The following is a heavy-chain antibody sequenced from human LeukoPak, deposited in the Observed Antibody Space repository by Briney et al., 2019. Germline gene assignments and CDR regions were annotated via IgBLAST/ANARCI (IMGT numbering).Heavy chain of an antibody. CDR3: AREAEEYCGGDCSTDY. Sequence: GGSLRLSCAASGFTFSSYSMNWVRQAPGKGLEWVSSISSSSSYIYYADSVKGRFTISRDNAKNSLYLQMNSLRAEDTAVYYCAREAEEYCGGDCSTDYWGQGTLVTVSS. CDR1: GFTFSSYS. J-gene: IGHJ4*02. CDR2: ISSSSSYI. V-gene: IGHV3-21*01. D-gene: IGHD2-21*01.